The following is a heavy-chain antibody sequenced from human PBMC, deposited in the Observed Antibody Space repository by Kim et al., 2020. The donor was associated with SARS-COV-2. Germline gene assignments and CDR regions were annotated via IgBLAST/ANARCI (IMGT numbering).Heavy chain of an antibody. CDR3: ARGPSLRQPEYFQH. J-gene: IGHJ1*01. V-gene: IGHV1-69*13. D-gene: IGHD2-2*01. CDR2: IIPIFGTA. Sequence: SVKVSCKASGGTFSSYAISWVRQAPGQGLEWMGGIIPIFGTANYAQKFQGRVTITADESTSTAYMELSSLRSEDTAVYYCARGPSLRQPEYFQHWGQGTLVTVSS. CDR1: GGTFSSYA.